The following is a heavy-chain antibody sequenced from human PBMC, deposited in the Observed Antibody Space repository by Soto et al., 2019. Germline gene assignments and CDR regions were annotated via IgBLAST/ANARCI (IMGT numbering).Heavy chain of an antibody. CDR3: ARVKSTRYCSSTSCSYYFDY. V-gene: IGHV6-1*01. CDR2: TYYRSKWYN. J-gene: IGHJ4*02. Sequence: SQTLSLTCAISGDSVSSNSAAWNWIRQSPSRGLEWLGRTYYRSKWYNDYAVSVKSRITINPDTSKNQFSLQLNSVTPEDTAVYYCARVKSTRYCSSTSCSYYFDYWGQGTLVTVSS. D-gene: IGHD2-2*01. CDR1: GDSVSSNSAA.